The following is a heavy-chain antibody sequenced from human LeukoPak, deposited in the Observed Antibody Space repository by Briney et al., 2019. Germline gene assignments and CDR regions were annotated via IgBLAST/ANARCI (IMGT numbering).Heavy chain of an antibody. D-gene: IGHD3-3*01. V-gene: IGHV1-2*02. Sequence: ASVKVSCKXSGYTFAGYYMHWVRQAPGQGLERMGWINPNSGGTNYAQKFQGRVTMTRDTSISTAYMELSRLRSDDTAVYYCASTLRFLEWLGYWGQGTLVTVSS. CDR1: GYTFAGYY. CDR2: INPNSGGT. J-gene: IGHJ4*02. CDR3: ASTLRFLEWLGY.